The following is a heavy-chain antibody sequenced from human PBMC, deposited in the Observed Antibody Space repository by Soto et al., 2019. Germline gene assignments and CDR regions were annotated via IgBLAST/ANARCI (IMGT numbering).Heavy chain of an antibody. CDR1: GFTFSGYG. Sequence: GGSLRLSCVVSGFTFSGYGMHWVRQAPGKGLEWVAVIWNDGSTRFYADSVKGRFTISRDNSKNTLYLQMNSLRAADTAVYSCSRARRARYNSPLNYWGPGTLVTVSS. J-gene: IGHJ4*02. CDR2: IWNDGSTR. CDR3: SRARRARYNSPLNY. V-gene: IGHV3-33*01. D-gene: IGHD5-12*01.